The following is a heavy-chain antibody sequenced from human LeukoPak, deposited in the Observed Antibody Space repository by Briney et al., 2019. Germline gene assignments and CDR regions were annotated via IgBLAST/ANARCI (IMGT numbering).Heavy chain of an antibody. CDR1: GGSFSGYY. Sequence: PSETLSLTCAVYGGSFSGYYWSWIRQPPGKRLEWIGEINHSGSTNYNPSLKSRVTISVDTSKNQFSLKLSSVTAADTAVYYCATSGWYLLPGVYWGQGTLVTVSS. J-gene: IGHJ4*02. V-gene: IGHV4-34*01. CDR3: ATSGWYLLPGVY. CDR2: INHSGST. D-gene: IGHD6-19*01.